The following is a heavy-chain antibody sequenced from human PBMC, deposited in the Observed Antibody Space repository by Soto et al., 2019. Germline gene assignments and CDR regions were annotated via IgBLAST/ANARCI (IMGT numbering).Heavy chain of an antibody. Sequence: GGSLRLSCAASGFSFVNYAMNWVRQAPGKGLEWGSGRSGSGTSTYYADSVKGRFTISRDNSRDTLFLQMNSLTADDTAVYYCAKATTNGGWFNPFDSWGQGALVTVSS. CDR3: AKATTNGGWFNPFDS. J-gene: IGHJ4*02. D-gene: IGHD6-19*01. CDR2: RSGSGTST. CDR1: GFSFVNYA. V-gene: IGHV3-23*01.